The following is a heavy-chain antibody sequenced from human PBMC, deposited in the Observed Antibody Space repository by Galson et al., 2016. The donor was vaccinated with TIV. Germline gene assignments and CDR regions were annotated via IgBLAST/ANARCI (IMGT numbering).Heavy chain of an antibody. D-gene: IGHD2/OR15-2a*01. Sequence: SVKVSCKVSKYTLTELSMHWVRQAPGKGLEWMGVFDPEHGKTIYAQKFQGRVTMTEDTSTDTAFMELTSLRFEDTAVYYCATVTWVPGLSLDNWGQGTLVTVSS. J-gene: IGHJ4*02. CDR2: FDPEHGKT. CDR1: KYTLTELS. CDR3: ATVTWVPGLSLDN. V-gene: IGHV1-24*01.